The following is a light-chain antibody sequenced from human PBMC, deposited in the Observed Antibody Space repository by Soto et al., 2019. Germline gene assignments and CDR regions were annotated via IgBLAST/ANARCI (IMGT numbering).Light chain of an antibody. CDR2: QTS. CDR1: QYINTR. CDR3: QQYNNWPFS. V-gene: IGKV3-11*01. Sequence: EIVLTQSPATLSSFPGDRVTLSCRASQYINTRLAWYQHRPGQAPRLLIYQTSIRAAGIPDRFSGSGSGTDFTLTISRLEPEDFALYFCQQYNNWPFSFGPGTRLEIK. J-gene: IGKJ5*01.